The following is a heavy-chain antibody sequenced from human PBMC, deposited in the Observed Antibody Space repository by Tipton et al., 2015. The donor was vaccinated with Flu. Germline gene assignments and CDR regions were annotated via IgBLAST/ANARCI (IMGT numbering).Heavy chain of an antibody. V-gene: IGHV3-66*02. Sequence: SLRLSCAASGFTVSSKYMGWVRQAPGKGLQWVSVIYRGGTTYVADSVKGRCTISRDNSKNTLYLQWNSLTTEDTAVYDCATLGNSGTDGFDIWGQGTMVTISS. J-gene: IGHJ3*02. CDR2: IYRGGTT. CDR1: GFTVSSKY. CDR3: ATLGNSGTDGFDI. D-gene: IGHD5-12*01.